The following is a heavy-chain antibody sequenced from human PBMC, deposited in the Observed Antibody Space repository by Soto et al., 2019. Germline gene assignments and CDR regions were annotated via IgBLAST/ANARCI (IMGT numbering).Heavy chain of an antibody. CDR1: GYTFSDFD. Sequence: QAHLEQSGAELKRPGASVKVSCKASGYTFSDFDINWLRQASGQGPEWMGWMNAKSGDTFFPQRFQCKFYVTWDNSLSTAYMEVGSLTSDDTAIYYCARGNPFNYAGFDVWGQGTTVAVSS. CDR3: ARGNPFNYAGFDV. J-gene: IGHJ6*02. CDR2: MNAKSGDT. D-gene: IGHD3-16*01. V-gene: IGHV1-8*01.